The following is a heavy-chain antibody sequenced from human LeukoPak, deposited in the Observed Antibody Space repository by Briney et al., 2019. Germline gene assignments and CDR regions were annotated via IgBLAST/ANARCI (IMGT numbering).Heavy chain of an antibody. J-gene: IGHJ4*02. D-gene: IGHD5-18*01. CDR3: ARAKDTAMATDY. Sequence: GRFTISRDNAENSVYLQMNSLRAEDTAVYYCARAKDTAMATDYWGQGTLVTVSS. V-gene: IGHV3-11*06.